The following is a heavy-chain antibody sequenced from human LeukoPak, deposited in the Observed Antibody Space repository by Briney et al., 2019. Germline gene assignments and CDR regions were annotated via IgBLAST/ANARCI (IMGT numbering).Heavy chain of an antibody. CDR3: VRELPRTFYYDSSGYYFDY. J-gene: IGHJ4*02. V-gene: IGHV4-4*08. CDR1: NGSFSTYY. D-gene: IGHD3-22*01. CDR2: ILSSESSNT. Sequence: PSETLSLTCSVSNGSFSTYYWGWIRQPPGKRLEWIGYILSSESSNTNYNPSLNGRVTISADTSRNQFTLKLSSVSAADTAIYYCVRELPRTFYYDSSGYYFDYWGQGALVTVSS.